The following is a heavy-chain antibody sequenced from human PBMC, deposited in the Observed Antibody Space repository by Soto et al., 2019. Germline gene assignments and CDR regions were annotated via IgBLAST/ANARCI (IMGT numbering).Heavy chain of an antibody. CDR3: ARLGPAHSGNDEMEYYFLDC. V-gene: IGHV4-30-4*01. J-gene: IGHJ4*02. D-gene: IGHD5-12*01. CDR1: DGSISSDDSY. Sequence: QVQLQESGPGLVKPSQTLSLTCTVSDGSISSDDSYWSWIRQPPGKGLEWIGYIFHSGSTYYNPSLKSRVTISVDTSKNQFSLNLSSVTAADTAVYYCARLGPAHSGNDEMEYYFLDCWGQGTLVTVSS. CDR2: IFHSGST.